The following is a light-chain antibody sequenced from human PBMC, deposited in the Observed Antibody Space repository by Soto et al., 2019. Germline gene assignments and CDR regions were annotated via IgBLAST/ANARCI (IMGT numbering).Light chain of an antibody. CDR2: TTS. CDR1: QNINNW. J-gene: IGKJ2*01. V-gene: IGKV1-12*01. CDR3: QQANSIPLT. Sequence: DIQMTQTPSSVSASVGDRVTMTCRASQNINNWLAWYQQKPGKAPKALILTTSSLQSGVPSSFSGSGSGTDFTLAISSLQPEDFATYFCQQANSIPLTFGQGTRLE.